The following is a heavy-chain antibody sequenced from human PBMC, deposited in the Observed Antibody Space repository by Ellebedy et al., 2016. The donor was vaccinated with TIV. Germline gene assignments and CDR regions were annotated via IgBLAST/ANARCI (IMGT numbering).Heavy chain of an antibody. CDR2: INHTGST. Sequence: SETLSLTXAVYAGSFSGYYWTWIRQPPGKGLEWIGEINHTGSTNYNPSLKSRVTMSVDTSKNQFSLKLSSVTAADRAVYYCARGRHDTSAYYLDYWGQGTRVTVSS. V-gene: IGHV4-34*01. CDR3: ARGRHDTSAYYLDY. D-gene: IGHD3-22*01. J-gene: IGHJ4*02. CDR1: AGSFSGYY.